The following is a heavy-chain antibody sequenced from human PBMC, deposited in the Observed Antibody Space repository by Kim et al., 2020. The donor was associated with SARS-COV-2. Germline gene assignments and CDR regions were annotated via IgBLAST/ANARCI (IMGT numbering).Heavy chain of an antibody. V-gene: IGHV1-24*01. CDR3: STKGWFGELLAY. CDR1: GYTLTELS. D-gene: IGHD3-10*01. CDR2: FDPEDGET. Sequence: ASVKVSCKVSGYTLTELSMHCVRQAPGKGLEGMGGFDPEDGETIYAQKFQGRVTMTEDTSTDTAYMELSSLRSEDTAVYYCSTKGWFGELLAYWGQGTLVTVSS. J-gene: IGHJ4*02.